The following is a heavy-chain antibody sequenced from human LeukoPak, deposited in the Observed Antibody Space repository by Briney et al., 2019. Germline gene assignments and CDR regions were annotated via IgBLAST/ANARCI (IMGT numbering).Heavy chain of an antibody. Sequence: PSETPSLTCTVSGGSISSYYRSWIRQPPGKGLGWIGYIYYSGSTNYNPSLKSRVTISVDTSKNQFSLKLSFVTAADTAVYYCARLGRTSYWYFDLWGRGTLVTVSS. J-gene: IGHJ2*01. CDR2: IYYSGST. CDR3: ARLGRTSYWYFDL. D-gene: IGHD2-2*01. CDR1: GGSISSYY. V-gene: IGHV4-59*08.